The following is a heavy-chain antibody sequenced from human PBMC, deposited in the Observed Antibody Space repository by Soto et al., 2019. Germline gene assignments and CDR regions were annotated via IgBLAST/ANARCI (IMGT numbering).Heavy chain of an antibody. Sequence: GGSLRLSCAASEITFSRHAMSWVRQAPGKGLEWVSVISDNDGSTFYTDSVKGRFTISRDNSKNTLYLQMNTLRADDTAVYYCARGQGGNTPFDYWGQGTPVTVSS. D-gene: IGHD3-16*01. CDR2: ISDNDGST. CDR3: ARGQGGNTPFDY. CDR1: EITFSRHA. J-gene: IGHJ4*02. V-gene: IGHV3-23*01.